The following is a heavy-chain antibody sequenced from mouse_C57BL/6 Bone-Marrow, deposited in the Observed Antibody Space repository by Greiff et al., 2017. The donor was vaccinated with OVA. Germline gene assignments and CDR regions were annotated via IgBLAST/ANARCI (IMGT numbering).Heavy chain of an antibody. V-gene: IGHV3-6*01. Sequence: EVQRVESGPGLVKPSQSLSLTCSVTGYSITSGYYWNWIRQFPGNKLEWMGYISYDGSNNYNPSLKNRISITRDTSKNQFFLKLNSVTTEDTATYYCARPNYYGSLYWYFDVWGTGTTVTVSS. CDR2: ISYDGSN. CDR3: ARPNYYGSLYWYFDV. D-gene: IGHD1-1*01. CDR1: GYSITSGYY. J-gene: IGHJ1*03.